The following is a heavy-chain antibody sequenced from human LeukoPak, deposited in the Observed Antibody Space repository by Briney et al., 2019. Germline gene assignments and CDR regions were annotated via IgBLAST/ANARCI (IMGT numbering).Heavy chain of an antibody. CDR2: IYTFGST. J-gene: IGHJ3*02. CDR3: ARIAATAAFDI. D-gene: IGHD2-15*01. CDR1: GGSISSGNYY. Sequence: PSETLSLTCTVSGGSISSGNYYWGWIRQPAGKGLEWIGRIYTFGSTNYNPSLKSRVTISIDTSKNQFSLKLSSVTAADTAVYYCARIAATAAFDIWGQGTMVTVSS. V-gene: IGHV4-61*02.